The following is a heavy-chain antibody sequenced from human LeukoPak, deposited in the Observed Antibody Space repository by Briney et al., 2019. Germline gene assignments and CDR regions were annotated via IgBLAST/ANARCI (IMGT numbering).Heavy chain of an antibody. V-gene: IGHV3-21*01. J-gene: IGHJ4*02. CDR3: ATDYDILTSPGRY. CDR2: ISSSSSYI. D-gene: IGHD3-9*01. CDR1: GFTFSSYS. Sequence: PGGSLRLSCAASGFTFSSYSMNWVRQAPGKRLEWVSSISSSSSYIYYADSVKGRFTISRDNAKNSLYLQMNSLRAEDTAVYYCATDYDILTSPGRYWGQGTLVTVSS.